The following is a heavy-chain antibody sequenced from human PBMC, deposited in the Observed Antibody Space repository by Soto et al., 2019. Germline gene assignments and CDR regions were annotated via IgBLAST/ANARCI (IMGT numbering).Heavy chain of an antibody. Sequence: ASVKVSCKASGYTFTSYYMHWVRQTPGQGLEWMGIINPSGGSTSYAQKFQGRVTMTRDTSTSTVYMELSSLRSEDTAVYYCARDMRYSSGSHYYYYGMDVWGQGTTVTVSS. CDR2: INPSGGST. CDR1: GYTFTSYY. D-gene: IGHD3-22*01. V-gene: IGHV1-46*01. CDR3: ARDMRYSSGSHYYYYGMDV. J-gene: IGHJ6*02.